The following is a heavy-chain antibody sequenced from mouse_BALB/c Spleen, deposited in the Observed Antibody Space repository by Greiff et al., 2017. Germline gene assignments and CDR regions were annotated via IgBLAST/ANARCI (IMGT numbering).Heavy chain of an antibody. V-gene: IGHV1S29*02. CDR2: IYPYNGGT. J-gene: IGHJ2*01. CDR1: GYTFTDYN. D-gene: IGHD2-1*01. CDR3: AREGYYYSLY. Sequence: VHVKQSGPELVKPGASVKISCKASGYTFTDYNMHWVKQSHGKSLEWIGYIYPYNGGTGYNQKFKSKATLTVDNSSSTAYMELRSLTSEDSAVYYCAREGYYYSLYWGQGTTLTVAS.